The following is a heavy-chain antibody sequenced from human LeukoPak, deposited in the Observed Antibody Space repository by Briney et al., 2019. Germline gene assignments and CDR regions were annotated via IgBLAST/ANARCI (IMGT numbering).Heavy chain of an antibody. V-gene: IGHV4-38-2*02. Sequence: KPSETLSLTCTVSGYSISSGYYWGWIRQPPGKGLEWIGSIYHSGSTYYNPSLKSRVTISVDTSRNQFSLKLSSASAADTAVYYCARDGVVPAAISWFDPWGQGTLVTVSS. CDR3: ARDGVVPAAISWFDP. CDR2: IYHSGST. D-gene: IGHD2-2*01. CDR1: GYSISSGYY. J-gene: IGHJ5*02.